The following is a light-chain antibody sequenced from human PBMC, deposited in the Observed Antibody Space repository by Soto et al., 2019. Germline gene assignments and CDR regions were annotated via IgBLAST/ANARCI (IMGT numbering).Light chain of an antibody. Sequence: QSVLTQPPSASGTPGQRVTISCSGSSSNIGSNYVYWYQQLPGTAPKLLIYRNNQRPSGVPDRFSGSKSGTSASLAITGLQAEDEADYYCQSYDSSLSAVVFGGVTKLTVL. J-gene: IGLJ2*01. CDR3: QSYDSSLSAVV. CDR1: SSNIGSNY. V-gene: IGLV1-47*01. CDR2: RNN.